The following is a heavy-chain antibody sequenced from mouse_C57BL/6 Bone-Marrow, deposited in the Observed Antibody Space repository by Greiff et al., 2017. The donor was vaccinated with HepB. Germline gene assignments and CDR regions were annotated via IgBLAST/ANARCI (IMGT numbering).Heavy chain of an antibody. J-gene: IGHJ2*01. CDR2: INPGSGGT. CDR1: GYAFTNYL. D-gene: IGHD2-10*02. Sequence: QVHVKQSGAELVRPGTSVKVSCKASGYAFTNYLIEWVKQRPGQGLEWIGVINPGSGGTNYNEKFKGKATLTADKSSSTAYMQRSSLTSEDSAVYFCARRGYGNFFFDYWGQGTTLTVSS. V-gene: IGHV1-54*01. CDR3: ARRGYGNFFFDY.